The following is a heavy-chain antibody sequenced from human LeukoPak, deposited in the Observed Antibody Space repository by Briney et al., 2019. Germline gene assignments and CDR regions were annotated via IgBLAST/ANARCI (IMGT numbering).Heavy chain of an antibody. CDR2: INPSGGST. CDR3: ASVYKYGMDV. V-gene: IGHV1-46*01. Sequence: ASVKVSCKASGYTLTSCYLHWVRQAPGQGLEWMAIINPSGGSTSHAQKFQGRVTMTRDTSASTVYMELSGLRSEDTAVYYCASVYKYGMDVWGQGTTVTVSS. CDR1: GYTLTSCY. J-gene: IGHJ6*02.